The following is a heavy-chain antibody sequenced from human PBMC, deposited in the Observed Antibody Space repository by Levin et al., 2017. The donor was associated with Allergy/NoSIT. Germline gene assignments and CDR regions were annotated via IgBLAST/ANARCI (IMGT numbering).Heavy chain of an antibody. V-gene: IGHV4-4*02. Sequence: GSLRLSCAVSGASISSGNWWSWVRQPPSKGLEWIGEIHHKGSTNYNPSLKSRLTLSVDKSKNQFSLKLTSVTAADTAVYYCARDFEIHYGSGPYYFDYWGQGTLVTVSS. CDR2: IHHKGST. J-gene: IGHJ4*02. CDR1: GASISSGNW. D-gene: IGHD3-10*01. CDR3: ARDFEIHYGSGPYYFDY.